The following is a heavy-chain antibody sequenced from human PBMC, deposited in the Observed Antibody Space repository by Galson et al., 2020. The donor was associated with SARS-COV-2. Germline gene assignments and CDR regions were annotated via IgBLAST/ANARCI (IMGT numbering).Heavy chain of an antibody. J-gene: IGHJ4*02. V-gene: IGHV1-24*01. CDR3: ATAWAAYGGNSPVNY. CDR1: GYTLTELY. Sequence: ASVKVSCKVSGYTLTELYMHWVRQAPGKGLEWMGGFDPEAGETIYAQKFQGRVTMTEDTSTDTAYMELSSLRSEDTAVYYCATAWAAYGGNSPVNYWGQGTLVTVSS. CDR2: FDPEAGET. D-gene: IGHD2-21*02.